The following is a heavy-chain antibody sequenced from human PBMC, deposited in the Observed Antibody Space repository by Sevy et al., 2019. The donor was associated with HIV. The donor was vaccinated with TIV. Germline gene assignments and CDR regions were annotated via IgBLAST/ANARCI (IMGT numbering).Heavy chain of an antibody. V-gene: IGHV3-15*01. D-gene: IGHD3-16*01. Sequence: GGSLRLSCAASGFTFSNVWMSCVRQAPGKGLEWVAHVKSKTDGGTTDYAAPVRGRFTISRDDSKKTLYLQMNSLKTEDTAVYYCTTGGSLFQHWGQGTLVTVSS. J-gene: IGHJ1*01. CDR2: VKSKTDGGTT. CDR1: GFTFSNVW. CDR3: TTGGSLFQH.